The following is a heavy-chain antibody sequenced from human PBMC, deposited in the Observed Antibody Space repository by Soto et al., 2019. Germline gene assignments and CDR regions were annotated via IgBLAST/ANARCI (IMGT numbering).Heavy chain of an antibody. D-gene: IGHD1-7*01. Sequence: ASVKVSCKASGYTFTSYYMHWVRRAPGQGLEWMGIINPSGGSTSYAQKFQGRVTMTRDTSTSTVYMELSSLRSEDTAVYYCARERMRSNWNFGYYYYGMDVWGQGTTVTVSS. CDR2: INPSGGST. CDR1: GYTFTSYY. CDR3: ARERMRSNWNFGYYYYGMDV. J-gene: IGHJ6*02. V-gene: IGHV1-46*01.